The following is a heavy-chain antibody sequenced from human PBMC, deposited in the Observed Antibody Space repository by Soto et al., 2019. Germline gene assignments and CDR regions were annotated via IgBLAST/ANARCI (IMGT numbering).Heavy chain of an antibody. CDR1: GFSFTGYY. D-gene: IGHD6-6*01. CDR2: INAHSGGT. V-gene: IGHV1-2*02. CDR3: AKDLTRQLAYWLDP. J-gene: IGHJ5*02. Sequence: ASVKVSCKASGFSFTGYYIHWLRQAPGQGLEWMGWINAHSGGTEYAQKFQGRVTLTRDTSIATAYLTLTSLTSDDTALYYCAKDLTRQLAYWLDPWGQGTHVNVSS.